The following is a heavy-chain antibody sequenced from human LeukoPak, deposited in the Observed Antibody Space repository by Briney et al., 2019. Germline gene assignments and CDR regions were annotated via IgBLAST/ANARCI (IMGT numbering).Heavy chain of an antibody. CDR2: INYSGST. CDR1: GGSISSYY. CDR3: ARGIGWYAY. D-gene: IGHD6-19*01. J-gene: IGHJ4*02. Sequence: SETLSLTCTVSGGSISSYYWSWIRQPPGKGLEWIGDINYSGSTNYNPSLKSRVTISVDTSKNQFSLKLTSVTAVDTAVYYCARGIGWYAYWGQGTLVTVSS. V-gene: IGHV4-59*01.